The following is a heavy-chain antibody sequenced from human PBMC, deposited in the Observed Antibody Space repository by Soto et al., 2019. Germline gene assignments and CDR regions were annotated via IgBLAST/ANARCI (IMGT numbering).Heavy chain of an antibody. V-gene: IGHV3-7*05. CDR2: IKQDGSEK. D-gene: IGHD3-3*01. Sequence: PGGSLRLSCASSGFTFSSYWMSWVRQAPGKGLEWVANIKQDGSEKYYVDSVKGRFTISRDNAKNSLYLQMNSLRAEDTAVYYCARDLIFGVVISRFDYWGQGTLVTSPQ. CDR1: GFTFSSYW. J-gene: IGHJ4*02. CDR3: ARDLIFGVVISRFDY.